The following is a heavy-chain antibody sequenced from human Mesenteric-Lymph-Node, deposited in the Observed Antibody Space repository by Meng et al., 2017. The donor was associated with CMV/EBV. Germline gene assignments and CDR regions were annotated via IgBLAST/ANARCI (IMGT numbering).Heavy chain of an antibody. Sequence: SGFTFSDYYMSWIRQDPGKGLEWVSYISSSGITIYYADSVKSRFTISRDNDKNSLYLQMNSLKTEDTAVYYCTTDIVVVPAFRWEFDYWGQGTLVTVSS. V-gene: IGHV3-11*01. D-gene: IGHD2-2*01. J-gene: IGHJ4*02. CDR1: GFTFSDYY. CDR3: TTDIVVVPAFRWEFDY. CDR2: ISSSGITI.